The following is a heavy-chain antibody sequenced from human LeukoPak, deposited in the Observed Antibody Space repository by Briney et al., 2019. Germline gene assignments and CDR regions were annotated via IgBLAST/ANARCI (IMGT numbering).Heavy chain of an antibody. CDR1: GGSISSSSYY. CDR3: ATYYCGGDCYSGYFDY. Sequence: PSETLSLTCTVSGGSISSSSYYWGGIRQPPGKGLEWIGNIYYSGSTYYNPSLKSRVTISVDTSKKQFSLKLSSVTAADTAVYYCATYYCGGDCYSGYFDYWGQGTLVTASS. V-gene: IGHV4-39*01. CDR2: IYYSGST. D-gene: IGHD2-21*02. J-gene: IGHJ4*02.